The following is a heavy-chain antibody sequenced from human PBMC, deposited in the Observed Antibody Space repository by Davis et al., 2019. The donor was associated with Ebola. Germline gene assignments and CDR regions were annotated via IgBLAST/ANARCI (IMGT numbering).Heavy chain of an antibody. Sequence: FTISRDNSKNTLYLQMNSLRAEDTAVYYCAKSSPHGSGSYPDYWGQGTLVTVSS. J-gene: IGHJ4*02. V-gene: IGHV3-30*02. D-gene: IGHD3-10*01. CDR3: AKSSPHGSGSYPDY.